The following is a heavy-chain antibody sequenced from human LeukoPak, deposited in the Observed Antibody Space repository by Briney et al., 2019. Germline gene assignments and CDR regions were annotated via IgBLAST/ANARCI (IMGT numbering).Heavy chain of an antibody. V-gene: IGHV3-53*01. Sequence: PGGSLRLSCAASGFTVSSNYMSWVRQAPGKGLEWVSLIYSGGRTYYADSLRGRFTISRDNAKNSLYLQMNSLRAEDTAVYYCGRANYQLHQDSWGQGTLVTVSS. J-gene: IGHJ4*02. CDR3: GRANYQLHQDS. CDR2: IYSGGRT. D-gene: IGHD2-2*01. CDR1: GFTVSSNY.